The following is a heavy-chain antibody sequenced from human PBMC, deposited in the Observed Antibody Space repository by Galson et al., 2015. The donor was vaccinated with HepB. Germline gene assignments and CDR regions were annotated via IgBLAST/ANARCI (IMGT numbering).Heavy chain of an antibody. V-gene: IGHV1-69*13. D-gene: IGHD5-18*01. J-gene: IGHJ3*02. CDR3: ARDERGYSYGYRGTGVDI. CDR2: IIPIFGTA. CDR1: GGTFSSYA. Sequence: SVKVSCKASGGTFSSYAISWVRQAPGQGLEWMGGIIPIFGTANYAQKFQGRVTITADESTSTAYMELSSLRSEDTAVYYCARDERGYSYGYRGTGVDIWGQGTMVTVSS.